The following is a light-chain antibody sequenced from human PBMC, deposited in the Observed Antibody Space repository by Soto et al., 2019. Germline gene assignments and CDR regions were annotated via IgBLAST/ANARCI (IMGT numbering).Light chain of an antibody. CDR3: QQYGSSPGT. V-gene: IGKV3-20*01. CDR2: GAS. CDR1: QSVSGNN. Sequence: EIVLTQSPGTLSLSPGDRATLSCRASQSVSGNNLAWYQQKPGQAPRLLISGASSRATGIPDRFSGSGSGTDFSLAIRRLEPEDFAVYYCQQYGSSPGTFGQGTKVEIK. J-gene: IGKJ1*01.